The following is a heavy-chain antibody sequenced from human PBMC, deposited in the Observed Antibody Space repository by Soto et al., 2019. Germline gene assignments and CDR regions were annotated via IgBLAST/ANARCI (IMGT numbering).Heavy chain of an antibody. D-gene: IGHD6-13*01. CDR2: ISAYNGNT. J-gene: IGHJ6*02. Sequence: GASLKISCKTSVYSITSYGSSWVRQATGQGLEWMGWISAYNGNTNYAQKLQGRVTMTTDTSTSTAYMELRSLRSDDTAVYYCARLLVELDYYGMGVWGQGTTVTVSS. CDR1: VYSITSYG. CDR3: ARLLVELDYYGMGV. V-gene: IGHV1-18*01.